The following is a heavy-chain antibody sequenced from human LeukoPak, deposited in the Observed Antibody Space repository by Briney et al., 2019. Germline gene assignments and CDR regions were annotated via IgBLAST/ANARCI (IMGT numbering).Heavy chain of an antibody. CDR1: GFTFSSYG. Sequence: PGGSLRLSCAASGFTFSSYGMHWVRQAPGKGLVWVSRINSDGSSTSYADSVKGRFTISRDNAKNTLYLQMNSLRAEDTAVYYCARDGGYFYYYMDVWGKGTTVTVSS. CDR2: INSDGSST. CDR3: ARDGGYFYYYMDV. D-gene: IGHD3-10*01. J-gene: IGHJ6*03. V-gene: IGHV3-74*01.